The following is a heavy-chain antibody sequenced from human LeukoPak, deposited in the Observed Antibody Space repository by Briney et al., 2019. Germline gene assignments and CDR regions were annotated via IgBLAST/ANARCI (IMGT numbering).Heavy chain of an antibody. J-gene: IGHJ4*02. Sequence: GGSLRLSCAASGFTFSSYGMHWVRQTPGKGLEWVAVIWYDGSNKYYADSVKGRFTISRDNSKNTLYLQMNSLRAEDTAVYYCARDRGTGSSAGYYFDYWGQGTLVTVSS. CDR3: ARDRGTGSSAGYYFDY. CDR1: GFTFSSYG. D-gene: IGHD6-6*01. CDR2: IWYDGSNK. V-gene: IGHV3-33*01.